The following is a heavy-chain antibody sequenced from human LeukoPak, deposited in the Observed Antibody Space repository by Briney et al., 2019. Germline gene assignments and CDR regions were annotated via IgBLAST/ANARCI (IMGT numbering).Heavy chain of an antibody. Sequence: GGSLRLSCAASGFTFSSYNMNWVRQAPGKGLEWVSSITSSSTYIYYADSVKGRFTISRDNAKNSLYLQMNSLRAEDTAVYYCARSHIAAAIDYWGQGTLVTVSS. J-gene: IGHJ4*02. CDR2: ITSSSTYI. D-gene: IGHD6-13*01. V-gene: IGHV3-21*01. CDR3: ARSHIAAAIDY. CDR1: GFTFSSYN.